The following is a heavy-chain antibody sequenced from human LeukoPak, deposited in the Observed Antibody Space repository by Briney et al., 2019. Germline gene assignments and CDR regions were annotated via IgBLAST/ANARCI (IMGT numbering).Heavy chain of an antibody. CDR1: GFTFTSSA. CDR3: AAVRAYGDYGWGFDY. J-gene: IGHJ4*02. D-gene: IGHD4-17*01. Sequence: GASVKVSRKASGFTFTSSAVQWVRQARGQRLEWIGWIVVGSGNTNYAQKFQERVTITRDMSTSTAYMELSSLRSEDTAVYYCAAVRAYGDYGWGFDYWGQGTLVTVSS. CDR2: IVVGSGNT. V-gene: IGHV1-58*01.